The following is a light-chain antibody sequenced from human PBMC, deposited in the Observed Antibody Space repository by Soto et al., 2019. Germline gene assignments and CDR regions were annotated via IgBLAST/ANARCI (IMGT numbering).Light chain of an antibody. J-gene: IGKJ5*01. CDR3: QQRSVWPIT. Sequence: MVLALSTGTVSWSPGERGTRCCRASQSVSNDYVAWVQQKPGQSPRLLIYDASHRATGVPARFSGTGSGTDFTLTISRLEPEDFAVYYCQQRSVWPITFGQGTRLEI. V-gene: IGKV3-11*01. CDR2: DAS. CDR1: QSVSND.